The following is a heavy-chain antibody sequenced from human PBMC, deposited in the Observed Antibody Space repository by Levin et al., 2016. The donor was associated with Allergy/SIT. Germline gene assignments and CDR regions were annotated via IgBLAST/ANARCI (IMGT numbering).Heavy chain of an antibody. V-gene: IGHV3-33*01. J-gene: IGHJ4*02. Sequence: WIRQPPGKGLEWVAVIWYDGSNKYYADSVKGRFTISRDNSKNTLYLQMNSLRAEDTAVYYCARDSDGLKLDYWGQGTLVTVSS. CDR2: IWYDGSNK. D-gene: IGHD4-17*01. CDR3: ARDSDGLKLDY.